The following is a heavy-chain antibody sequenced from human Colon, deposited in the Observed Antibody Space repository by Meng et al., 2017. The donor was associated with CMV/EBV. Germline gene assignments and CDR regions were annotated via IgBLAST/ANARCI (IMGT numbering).Heavy chain of an antibody. J-gene: IGHJ5*02. CDR2: IRYDGSNK. V-gene: IGHV3-30*02. Sequence: GGSLRLSCAASGFTFSSYGMHWVRQAPGKGLEWVAFIRYDGSNKYYADSVKGRFTISRDNSKNTLYLQMNSLRAEDTAVYYCAKDGRYYDSSGYGPWGQGTLVTVFS. CDR3: AKDGRYYDSSGYGP. D-gene: IGHD3-22*01. CDR1: GFTFSSYG.